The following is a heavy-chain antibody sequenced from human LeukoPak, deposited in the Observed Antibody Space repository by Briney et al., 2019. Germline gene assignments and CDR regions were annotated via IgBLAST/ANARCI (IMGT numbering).Heavy chain of an antibody. CDR1: GGSISSSNW. V-gene: IGHV4-4*02. J-gene: IGHJ3*02. D-gene: IGHD1-26*01. Sequence: SGTLSLTCAVSGGSISSSNWWALVRQPPGKGLEWIGEIYPSGSTNYNPSLKSRVTVSVDKSKNQFSLRLTSVTAADTAVYYCARDQGGGRHARVAFDIWGQGTMVTVSS. CDR3: ARDQGGGRHARVAFDI. CDR2: IYPSGST.